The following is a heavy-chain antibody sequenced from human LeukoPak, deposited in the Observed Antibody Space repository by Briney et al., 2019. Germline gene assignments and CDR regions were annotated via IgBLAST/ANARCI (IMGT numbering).Heavy chain of an antibody. D-gene: IGHD2/OR15-2a*01. CDR2: INSDGSWT. Sequence: GGSLRLSCAASGFIFRSYGMHWVRQAPGKGLVWVSHINSDGSWTSYADSVKGRFTISKDNAKNTVYLQMNSLRAEDTAVYYCVSFYETYWGRGTLVTVSS. V-gene: IGHV3-74*01. CDR3: VSFYETY. CDR1: GFIFRSYG. J-gene: IGHJ4*02.